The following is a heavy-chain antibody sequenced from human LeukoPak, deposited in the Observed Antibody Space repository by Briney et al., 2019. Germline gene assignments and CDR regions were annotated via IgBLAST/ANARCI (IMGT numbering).Heavy chain of an antibody. CDR2: TYYRSKWYN. D-gene: IGHD6-13*01. V-gene: IGHV6-1*01. CDR3: ARGIIAAAGTNWFDP. Sequence: SQTLSLTCAISGDSVSSNSAAWSWIRQSPSRGLEWLGRTYYRSKWYNDYAVSVKSRITINPDTSKNQFSLQLNSVTPEDTAVYYCARGIIAAAGTNWFDPWGQGTLVTVSS. J-gene: IGHJ5*02. CDR1: GDSVSSNSAA.